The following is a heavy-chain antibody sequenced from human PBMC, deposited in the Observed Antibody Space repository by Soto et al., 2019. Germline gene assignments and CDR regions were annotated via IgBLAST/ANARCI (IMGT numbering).Heavy chain of an antibody. CDR2: ISGSGGST. Sequence: PGLSLRLSCAAAEFSFRNFAMSWVRHAPGKGLEWVSGISGSGGSTYDADSVKGRFTISRDNSKNTLYLQMNSLRVEDTAIYYCARKGPPRDAFDIWGQGTMVTVSS. J-gene: IGHJ3*02. CDR1: EFSFRNFA. V-gene: IGHV3-23*01. CDR3: ARKGPPRDAFDI.